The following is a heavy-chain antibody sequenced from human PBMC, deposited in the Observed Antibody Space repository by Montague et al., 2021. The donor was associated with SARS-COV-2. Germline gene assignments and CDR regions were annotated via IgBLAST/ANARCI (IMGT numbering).Heavy chain of an antibody. D-gene: IGHD1-26*01. CDR1: GCTFTGYY. J-gene: IGHJ3*02. V-gene: IGHV1-2*04. Sequence: SVKVSCKASGCTFTGYYIHWVRQAPGQGLEWMGWINPNSGGTNYAQKFQGWVTMTRDTSISTAYLELSRLRSDNTAVYYCARDRGIVEAPPDAFDIWGQGTMVTVSS. CDR3: ARDRGIVEAPPDAFDI. CDR2: INPNSGGT.